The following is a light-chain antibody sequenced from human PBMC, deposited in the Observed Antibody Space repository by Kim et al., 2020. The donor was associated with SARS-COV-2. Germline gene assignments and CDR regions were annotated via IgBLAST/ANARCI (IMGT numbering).Light chain of an antibody. CDR3: QQYGSSPLT. CDR2: STS. J-gene: IGKJ4*01. Sequence: EIVLTQSPGTLSLSPGERATLSCRASQSVSSSYLAWYQQKPGQAPRLLIYSTSSRATDIPDRFSGSGSGTDFTLTISRLEPEDIAVYYCQQYGSSPLTFGGGTKVDIK. V-gene: IGKV3-20*01. CDR1: QSVSSSY.